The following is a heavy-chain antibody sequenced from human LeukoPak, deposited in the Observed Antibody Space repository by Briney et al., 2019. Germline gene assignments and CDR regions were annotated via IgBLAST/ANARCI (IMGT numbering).Heavy chain of an antibody. Sequence: GGSLRLSCAASGFTFTSYSLTWVRQAPGQGLEWVSYIGASGKYIHHADSVKGRFTISRDNSKNTLYLQMNSLRAEDTAVYYCARGVDYYYYGMDVWGQGTTVTVSS. CDR2: IGASGKYI. V-gene: IGHV3-21*05. J-gene: IGHJ6*02. CDR3: ARGVDYYYYGMDV. CDR1: GFTFTSYS.